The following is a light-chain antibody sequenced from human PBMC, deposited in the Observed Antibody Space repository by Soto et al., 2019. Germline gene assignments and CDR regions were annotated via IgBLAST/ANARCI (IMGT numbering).Light chain of an antibody. CDR3: AVWDDSLSGYV. Sequence: QTVVTQPPSTSETPGQRVTISCSGSRSNIGRHYVCWYQHLPGTAPKLLIYGNSQRPSAVPERFSGSKSGTSASLAISGLRPEDEAEYYCAVWDDSLSGYVFGTGTKLTVL. CDR2: GNS. V-gene: IGLV1-47*02. J-gene: IGLJ1*01. CDR1: RSNIGRHY.